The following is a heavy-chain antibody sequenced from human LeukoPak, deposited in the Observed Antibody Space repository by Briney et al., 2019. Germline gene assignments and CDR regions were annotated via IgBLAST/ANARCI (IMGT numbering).Heavy chain of an antibody. CDR3: ARHRGPPNRLVTTKGFFDY. CDR2: ISTYNGDT. J-gene: IGHJ4*02. D-gene: IGHD3-9*01. V-gene: IGHV1-18*01. Sequence: ASVKVSCKASGYTFTSYGISWVRQAPGQGLEWMGWISTYNGDTDYAQKLPGRVTLTTDTSTSTAYMELMSLRSDDTAVYYCARHRGPPNRLVTTKGFFDYWGQGTLVTVSS. CDR1: GYTFTSYG.